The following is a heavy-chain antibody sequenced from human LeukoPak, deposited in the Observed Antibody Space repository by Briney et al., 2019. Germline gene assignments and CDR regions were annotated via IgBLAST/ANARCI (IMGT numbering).Heavy chain of an antibody. D-gene: IGHD3-10*01. CDR2: IYPKTGGT. CDR1: GYTFTGYY. J-gene: IGHJ4*02. CDR3: ARGVYADVFDY. V-gene: IGHV1-2*02. Sequence: ASVTVSCKASGYTFTGYYLHWVRQAPGQGLEWMGWIYPKTGGTSYAQKFQGRVTMTRDTSISTAYMELIGLRSDDTVVYYCARGVYADVFDYWGQGTLDTVSS.